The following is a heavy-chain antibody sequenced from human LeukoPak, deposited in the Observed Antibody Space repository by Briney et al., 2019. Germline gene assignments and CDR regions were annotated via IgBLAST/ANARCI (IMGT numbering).Heavy chain of an antibody. D-gene: IGHD2-8*01. CDR3: ARDGGQYCTNGVCFPFDY. J-gene: IGHJ4*02. CDR2: ISSSSSYI. Sequence: GGSLRLSCAVSGFTFSSYWMHWVRQAPGKGLEWVSSISSSSSYIYYADSVKGRFTISRDNAKNSLYLQMNSLRAEDTAVYYCARDGGQYCTNGVCFPFDYWGQGTLVTVSS. V-gene: IGHV3-21*01. CDR1: GFTFSSYW.